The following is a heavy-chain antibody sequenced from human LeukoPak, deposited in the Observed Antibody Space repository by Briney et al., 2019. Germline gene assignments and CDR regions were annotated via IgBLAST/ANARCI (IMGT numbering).Heavy chain of an antibody. D-gene: IGHD3/OR15-3a*01. CDR2: IYPGDSDT. V-gene: IGHV5-51*01. Sequence: KGGESLKISCKGSGYSFTSYWIGWVRQMPGKGLEWMGIIYPGDSDTRYSPSFQGQVTISADKSISTAYLQWSSLKASDTAMYYCARLPQSLPYLGWTYDYWGQGTLVTVSS. J-gene: IGHJ4*02. CDR3: ARLPQSLPYLGWTYDY. CDR1: GYSFTSYW.